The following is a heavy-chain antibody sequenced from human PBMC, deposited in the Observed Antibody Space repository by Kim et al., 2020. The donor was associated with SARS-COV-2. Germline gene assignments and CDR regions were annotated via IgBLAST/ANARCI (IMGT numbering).Heavy chain of an antibody. CDR2: IYTSGST. CDR1: GGSISSGSYY. Sequence: SETLSLTCTVSGGSISSGSYYWSWIRQSAGKGLEWIGRIYTSGSTNYNPSLKSRVTISVDTSKNQFSLKLSSVTAADTAVYYCARAQDPDNWNWFDPWGQGTLVTVSS. V-gene: IGHV4-61*02. J-gene: IGHJ5*02. CDR3: ARAQDPDNWNWFDP. D-gene: IGHD1-20*01.